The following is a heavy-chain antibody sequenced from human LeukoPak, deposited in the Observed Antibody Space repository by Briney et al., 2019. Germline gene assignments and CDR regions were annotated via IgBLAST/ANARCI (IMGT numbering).Heavy chain of an antibody. CDR2: IYSGGST. J-gene: IGHJ4*02. CDR3: ATASGYSYGPMEH. V-gene: IGHV3-53*01. D-gene: IGHD5-18*01. Sequence: PGGSLRLSCAASGVIVSSNHMSWVRQAPGKGLEWVSVIYSGGSTYYADSVKGRFTISRDNSKKTLYLQMNSLRAEDTAVYYCATASGYSYGPMEHWGQGTLVTVSS. CDR1: GVIVSSNH.